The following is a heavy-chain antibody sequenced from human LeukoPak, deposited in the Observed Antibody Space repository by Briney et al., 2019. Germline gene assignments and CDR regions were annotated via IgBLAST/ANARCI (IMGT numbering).Heavy chain of an antibody. D-gene: IGHD3-3*01. CDR3: ARGRSLWSGQEN. Sequence: PSETLSLTCAVYGGSFSGYYWSWIRQPPGKGLEWIGEINHSGSTNYNPSLKSRVTISVDTSKNQFSLKLSSVTAADTAVYYCARGRSLWSGQENWGQGTLVTVSS. J-gene: IGHJ4*02. CDR1: GGSFSGYY. V-gene: IGHV4-34*01. CDR2: INHSGST.